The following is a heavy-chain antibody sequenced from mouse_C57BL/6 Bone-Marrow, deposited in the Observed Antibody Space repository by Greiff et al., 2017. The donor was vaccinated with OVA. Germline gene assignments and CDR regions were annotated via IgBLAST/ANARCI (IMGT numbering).Heavy chain of an antibody. J-gene: IGHJ2*01. CDR3: ARRLLYYFDY. CDR2: ISSGGSYT. CDR1: GFTFSSYG. D-gene: IGHD2-3*01. V-gene: IGHV5-6*01. Sequence: EVHLVESGGDLVKPGGSLKLSCAASGFTFSSYGMSWVRQTPDKRLEWVATISSGGSYTYYPDSVKGRFTISRDNAKNTLYLQMSSLKSEDTAMYYCARRLLYYFDYWGQGTTLTVSS.